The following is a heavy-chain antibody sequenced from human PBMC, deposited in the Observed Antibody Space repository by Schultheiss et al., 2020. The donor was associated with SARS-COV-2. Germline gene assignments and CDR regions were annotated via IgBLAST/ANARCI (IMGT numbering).Heavy chain of an antibody. CDR1: GFTFSSYS. Sequence: GGSLRLSCAASGFTFSSYSMNWVRQAPGKGLVWVSRINSDGSSTSYADSVKGRFTISRDNAKNTLYLQMNSLRAEDTAVYYCARDSPGSSSYFQHWGQGTLVTVSS. J-gene: IGHJ1*01. CDR3: ARDSPGSSSYFQH. CDR2: INSDGSST. V-gene: IGHV3-74*01. D-gene: IGHD2-2*01.